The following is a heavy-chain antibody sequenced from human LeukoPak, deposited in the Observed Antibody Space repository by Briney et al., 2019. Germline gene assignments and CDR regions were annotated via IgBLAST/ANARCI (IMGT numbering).Heavy chain of an antibody. CDR1: GFGLSVLS. Sequence: ASVKVSCKISGFGLSVLSIHWMRQAPGKGLEWVGGIRPVTGEPIFAQKFRGRVTIAEDTFTDTGYLELRGLTSEDTAVYYCSTDSGRSYFYFDFWGQGTLVTVSS. J-gene: IGHJ4*02. CDR3: STDSGRSYFYFDF. CDR2: IRPVTGEP. V-gene: IGHV1-24*01. D-gene: IGHD3-10*01.